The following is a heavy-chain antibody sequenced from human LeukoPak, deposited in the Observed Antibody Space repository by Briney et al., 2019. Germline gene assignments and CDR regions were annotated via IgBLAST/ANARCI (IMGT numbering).Heavy chain of an antibody. D-gene: IGHD4-17*01. Sequence: SETLSLTCTVFGGSISSYCWSWIRQPAGKGLEWIGRIYISGSTNYNPSLKSRVTMSVDTSKNQFSLKLSSVTAADTAVYYCARGDGDYYYYYMDVWGKGTTVTVSS. CDR2: IYISGST. CDR3: ARGDGDYYYYYMDV. CDR1: GGSISSYC. J-gene: IGHJ6*03. V-gene: IGHV4-4*07.